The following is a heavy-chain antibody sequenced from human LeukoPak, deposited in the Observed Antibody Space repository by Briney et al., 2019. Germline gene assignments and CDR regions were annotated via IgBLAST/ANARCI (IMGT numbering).Heavy chain of an antibody. CDR2: IYYTGTT. CDR3: ARGEWRLDY. CDR1: GGSISSYY. V-gene: IGHV4-59*01. J-gene: IGHJ4*02. Sequence: TSETLSLTCTVSGGSISSYYWSWIRQPPGKGLEWIGYIYYTGTTNYNPSLKSRVTISVDTSKNQFSLKLSSVTAADTAVYYCARGEWRLDYWGQGTLVTVSS. D-gene: IGHD3-3*01.